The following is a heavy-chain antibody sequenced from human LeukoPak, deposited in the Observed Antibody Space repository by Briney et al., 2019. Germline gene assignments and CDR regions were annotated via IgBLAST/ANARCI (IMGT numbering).Heavy chain of an antibody. V-gene: IGHV1-2*02. CDR3: ARDRSPEFDIVVVVAARNWFDP. D-gene: IGHD2-15*01. Sequence: ASVKVPCKASGYTFTGYYMHWVRQAPGQGLEWMGWINPNSGGTNYAQKFQGRVTMTRDTSISTAYMELSRLRSDDTAVYYCARDRSPEFDIVVVVAARNWFDPWGQGTLVTVSS. CDR1: GYTFTGYY. J-gene: IGHJ5*02. CDR2: INPNSGGT.